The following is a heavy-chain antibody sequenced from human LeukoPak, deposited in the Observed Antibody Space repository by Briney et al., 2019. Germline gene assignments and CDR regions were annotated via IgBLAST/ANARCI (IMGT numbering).Heavy chain of an antibody. Sequence: GGSLRLSCAASGFTFSDYMSWIRQAPGKGLEWVSYISTSVSTTYYADSVKGRFTISRDNGKNSLYLHMSSLRDEDTAVYYCARYGRLGGESFDYWGQGTLVTVSS. CDR2: ISTSVSTT. J-gene: IGHJ4*02. CDR3: ARYGRLGGESFDY. D-gene: IGHD2-21*01. CDR1: GFTFSDY. V-gene: IGHV3-11*04.